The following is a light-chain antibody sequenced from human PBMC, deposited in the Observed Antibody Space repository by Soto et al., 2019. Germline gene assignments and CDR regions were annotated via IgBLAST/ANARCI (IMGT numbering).Light chain of an antibody. CDR2: EVS. CDR3: SSYTSSSTL. CDR1: SSDVGGYNY. Sequence: QSVLTQPASVSGSPGQSITISCTGTSSDVGGYNYVSWYQQHPGKAPKLMIYEVSNRPSGVSNRFSGSKSGNTASLTISGLQAEDEADYYCSSYTSSSTLLGTGTTVTVL. J-gene: IGLJ1*01. V-gene: IGLV2-14*01.